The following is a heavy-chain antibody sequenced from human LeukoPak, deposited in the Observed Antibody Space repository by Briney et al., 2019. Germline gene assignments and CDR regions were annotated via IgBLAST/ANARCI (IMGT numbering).Heavy chain of an antibody. CDR1: GGSFSGYY. CDR2: INHSGST. Sequence: SETLSLTCAVYGGSFSGYYWSWIRQPPGKGLEWIGEINHSGSTNYNPSLKSRVTISVDTSKNQFSLKLGSVTAADTAVYYCASAIVVVPAALGYWGQGTLSTVSS. J-gene: IGHJ4*02. D-gene: IGHD2-2*01. V-gene: IGHV4-34*01. CDR3: ASAIVVVPAALGY.